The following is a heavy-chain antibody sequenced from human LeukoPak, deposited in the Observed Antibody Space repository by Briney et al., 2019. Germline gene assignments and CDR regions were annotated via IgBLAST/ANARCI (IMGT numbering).Heavy chain of an antibody. CDR1: GGSISSYY. Sequence: PSETLSLTCTVSGGSISSYYWSWIRQPPGKGLEWIGYIYYSGSTNYNPSLKSRVTISVDTSKNQFSLRLTSVTAADTAVYYCATYGFSSGKRFDYWGQGTLVTASS. CDR2: IYYSGST. V-gene: IGHV4-59*01. J-gene: IGHJ4*02. CDR3: ATYGFSSGKRFDY. D-gene: IGHD6-19*01.